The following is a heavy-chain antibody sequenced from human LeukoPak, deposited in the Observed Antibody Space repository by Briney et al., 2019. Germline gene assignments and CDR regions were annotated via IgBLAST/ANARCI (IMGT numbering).Heavy chain of an antibody. J-gene: IGHJ4*02. D-gene: IGHD6-19*01. CDR3: ARESPYSSWD. V-gene: IGHV3-33*08. CDR1: GLTFSSYG. Sequence: GGSLRLSCAASGLTFSSYGMHWVRQAPGKGLEWVAVIWYDGSNKYYADSVRGRFTISRDNSKNTLYLQMNSLRAEDTAVYYCARESPYSSWDWGQGTLVTVSS. CDR2: IWYDGSNK.